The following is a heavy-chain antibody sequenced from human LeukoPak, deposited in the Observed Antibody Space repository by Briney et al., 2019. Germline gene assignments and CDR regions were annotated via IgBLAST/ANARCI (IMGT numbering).Heavy chain of an antibody. CDR2: INPKSGDT. V-gene: IGHV1-2*02. CDR1: GYTFTGYY. D-gene: IGHD3-9*01. CDR3: AREYILTGYYGDY. Sequence: ASVKVSCKASGYTFTGYYMHWVRQAPGQGLEWMGRINPKSGDTNYAQKFQGRVTMTWDTSISTAYMELSRLSSDDTAVYYCAREYILTGYYGDYWGQGTLVTVSS. J-gene: IGHJ4*02.